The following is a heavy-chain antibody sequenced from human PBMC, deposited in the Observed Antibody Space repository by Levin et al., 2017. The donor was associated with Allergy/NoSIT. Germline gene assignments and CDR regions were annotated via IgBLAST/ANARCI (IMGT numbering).Heavy chain of an antibody. Sequence: RPGGSLRLSCAASGFTFSTYAMTWVRQAPGQGLEWVSAIDGSSSHITYADSVKGRFTISRDNSKNTLYLQMNGLKAEDTAVYYCATRCLSFSCPMYYFDYWGQGTLVTVSS. V-gene: IGHV3-23*01. D-gene: IGHD2-2*01. CDR1: GFTFSTYA. CDR3: ATRCLSFSCPMYYFDY. J-gene: IGHJ4*02. CDR2: IDGSSSHI.